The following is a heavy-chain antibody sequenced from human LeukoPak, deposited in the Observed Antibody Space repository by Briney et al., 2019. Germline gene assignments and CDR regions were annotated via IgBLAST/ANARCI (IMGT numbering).Heavy chain of an antibody. J-gene: IGHJ6*02. D-gene: IGHD1-26*01. V-gene: IGHV4-59*01. CDR2: IYYSGST. Sequence: SETLSLTCTVSGGSISSYYWSWIRQPPGKGLEWIGYIYYSGSTNYNPSLKSRVTISVDTSKNQFSLKLSSVTAADTAVYYCARTVGSYLTLHGMDVWGQGTTVTVSS. CDR1: GGSISSYY. CDR3: ARTVGSYLTLHGMDV.